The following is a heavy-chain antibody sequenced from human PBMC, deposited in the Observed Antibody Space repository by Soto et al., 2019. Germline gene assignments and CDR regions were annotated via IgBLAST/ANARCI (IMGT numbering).Heavy chain of an antibody. CDR3: ARGACVMSCYYYYCMDV. Sequence: ASVKVSCKASGYTFTSYGISWVRQAPGQGLEWMGWISAYNGNTNYAQKLQGRVTMTTDTSTSTAYMELRSLRSDDTAVYYCARGACVMSCYYYYCMDVWCQAPTVTVS. CDR2: ISAYNGNT. V-gene: IGHV1-18*01. J-gene: IGHJ6*02. CDR1: GYTFTSYG. D-gene: IGHD2-21*01.